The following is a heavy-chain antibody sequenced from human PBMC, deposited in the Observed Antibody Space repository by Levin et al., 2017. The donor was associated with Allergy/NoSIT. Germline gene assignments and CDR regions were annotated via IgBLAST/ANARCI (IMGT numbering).Heavy chain of an antibody. CDR1: GGSFSGYY. Sequence: KASETLSLTCAVYGGSFSGYYWSWIRQPPGKGLEWIGEINHSGSTNYNPSLKSRVTISVDTSKNQFSLKLSSVTAADTAVYYCARAVAAAGSPSTFDYWGQGTLVTVSS. D-gene: IGHD6-13*01. CDR2: INHSGST. J-gene: IGHJ4*02. CDR3: ARAVAAAGSPSTFDY. V-gene: IGHV4-34*01.